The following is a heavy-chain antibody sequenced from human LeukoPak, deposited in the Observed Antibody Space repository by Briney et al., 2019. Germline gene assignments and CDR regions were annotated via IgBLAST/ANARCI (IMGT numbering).Heavy chain of an antibody. CDR3: ARQARFLEWLPRDY. D-gene: IGHD3-3*01. J-gene: IGHJ4*02. CDR2: IYYSGST. V-gene: IGHV4-59*05. Sequence: PSETLSLTCTVSGGSISYYYWSWIRQPPGKGLEWIGSIYYSGSTYYNPSLKSRVTISVDTSKNQFSLKLSSVTAADTAVYYCARQARFLEWLPRDYWGQGTLVTVSS. CDR1: GGSISYYY.